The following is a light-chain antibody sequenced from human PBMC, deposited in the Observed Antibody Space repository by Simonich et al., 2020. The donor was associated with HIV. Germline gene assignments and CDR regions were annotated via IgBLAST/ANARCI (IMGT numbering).Light chain of an antibody. V-gene: IGKV1-8*01. CDR2: AAS. CDR1: QGISSY. CDR3: QQYNNWPSYT. J-gene: IGKJ2*01. Sequence: AIRMTQSPSSLSASTGDRVTITCRASQGISSYLAWYQQKPGKAPKLLIYAASTLQSGVPSRFSGSGSGTEFTLTISSMQSEDFAVYYCQQYNNWPSYTFGQGTKLEIK.